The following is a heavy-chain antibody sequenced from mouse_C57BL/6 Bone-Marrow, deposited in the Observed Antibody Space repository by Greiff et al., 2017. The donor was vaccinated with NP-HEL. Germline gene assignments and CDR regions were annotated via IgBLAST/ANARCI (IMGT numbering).Heavy chain of an antibody. J-gene: IGHJ3*01. CDR1: GYTFTDYN. CDR2: INPNNGGT. D-gene: IGHD3-3*01. CDR3: AEEGLSWFAY. V-gene: IGHV1-22*01. Sequence: EVQLQQSGPELVKPGSSLPISFNSSGYTFTDYNMHWVKQSHGKSLEWIGYINPNNGGTSYNQKFKGKATLTVNKSSSTAYMELRSLTSEDSAVYYCAEEGLSWFAYWGQGTLVTVSA.